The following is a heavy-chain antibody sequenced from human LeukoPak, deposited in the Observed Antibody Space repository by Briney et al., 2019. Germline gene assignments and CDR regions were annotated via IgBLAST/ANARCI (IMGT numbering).Heavy chain of an antibody. CDR3: AKNRGVGSWYTYYYYGMDV. CDR2: ISGDGGST. J-gene: IGHJ6*02. V-gene: IGHV3-43*02. D-gene: IGHD6-13*01. CDR1: GFTFDDYA. Sequence: GGSLRLSCAASGFTFDDYAMHWVRQAPGKGLEWVSLISGDGGSTYYADSVKGRFTISRDNSKNSLYLQMNSLRTEDTALYYCAKNRGVGSWYTYYYYGMDVWGQGTTVTVSS.